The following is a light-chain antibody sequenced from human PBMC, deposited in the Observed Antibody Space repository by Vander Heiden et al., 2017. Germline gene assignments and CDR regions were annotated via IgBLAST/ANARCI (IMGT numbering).Light chain of an antibody. CDR3: LLSYSGTRLVV. V-gene: IGLV7-46*01. CDR2: DTS. Sequence: QAVVTPEPSLTVSPGGTVPLTCGSSTGAVTSGHYPYWFQQKPGQAPRTLIYDTSNKHSWTPARFSGSLLGGKAALTLSGAQPEDEADYYCLLSYSGTRLVVFGGGTKLTVL. J-gene: IGLJ2*01. CDR1: TGAVTSGHY.